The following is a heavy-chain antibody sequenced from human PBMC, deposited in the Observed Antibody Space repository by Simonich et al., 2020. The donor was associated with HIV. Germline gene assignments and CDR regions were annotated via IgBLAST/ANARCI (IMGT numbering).Heavy chain of an antibody. J-gene: IGHJ6*04. Sequence: EVQLVESGGGLVQPGRSLRLSCAASGFTFDDYAMHWVRQAPGKGLEWVSGISWNSGSIGYADSVKGRFTISRDNAKNSLYLQMNSLRAEDTAVYYCARAPHIVVVTAGMDVWGKGTTVTVSS. CDR3: ARAPHIVVVTAGMDV. D-gene: IGHD2-21*02. CDR2: ISWNSGSI. V-gene: IGHV3-9*01. CDR1: GFTFDDYA.